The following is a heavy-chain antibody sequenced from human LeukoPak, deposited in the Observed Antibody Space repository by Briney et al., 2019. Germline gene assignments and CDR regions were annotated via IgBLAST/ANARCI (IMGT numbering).Heavy chain of an antibody. D-gene: IGHD1-26*01. V-gene: IGHV3-21*01. CDR1: GFGFTTYW. Sequence: GGSLRPSCAASGFGFTTYWMGWVPQSPGKGLEWVSSISSSSSYIYSADSVKGRFTISRDNAKNSLYLQMNSLRAEETAVYYCARGRQATTFDYWGQGTLVTVSS. CDR2: ISSSSSYI. J-gene: IGHJ4*02. CDR3: ARGRQATTFDY.